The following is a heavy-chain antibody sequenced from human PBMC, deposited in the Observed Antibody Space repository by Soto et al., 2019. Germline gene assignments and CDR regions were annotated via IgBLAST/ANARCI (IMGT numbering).Heavy chain of an antibody. CDR2: ISSSGSTI. V-gene: IGHV3-11*01. Sequence: QVQLVESGGGLVKPGGSLRLSCAASGFTFSDYYMSWIRQAPGKGLEWVSYISSSGSTIYYADSVKGRFTISRDNAKNSLYLQMNSLRAEDTAVYYCARFAGDDGDHPGVFEGWFDPWGQGTLVTVSS. J-gene: IGHJ5*02. CDR1: GFTFSDYY. D-gene: IGHD4-17*01. CDR3: ARFAGDDGDHPGVFEGWFDP.